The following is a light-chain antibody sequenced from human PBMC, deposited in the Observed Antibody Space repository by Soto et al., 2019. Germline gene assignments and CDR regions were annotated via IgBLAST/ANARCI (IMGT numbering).Light chain of an antibody. CDR3: QQYGSSPPWT. CDR2: GAS. V-gene: IGKV3-20*01. Sequence: EIVVTQSPGTLSLSPGERATLSCRASQSVSSSYLAWYQQKPGQAPRLLIYGASSRATGIPDRFSGSGSGTDFTLTTSRQEPEDFAVYYCQQYGSSPPWTFGQGTKVEIK. CDR1: QSVSSSY. J-gene: IGKJ1*01.